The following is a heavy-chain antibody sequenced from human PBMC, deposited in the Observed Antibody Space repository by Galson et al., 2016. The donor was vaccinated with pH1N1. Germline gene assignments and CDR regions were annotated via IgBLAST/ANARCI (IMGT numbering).Heavy chain of an antibody. J-gene: IGHJ4*02. Sequence: ETLSLTCTVSGDSLESDFYFWAWIRQPPGKGLEWIGSIFYNGNTYYSSSLKSRVTMSADTSRKNFSLKMTSVTAADTAVYYCVRDRAHVLVGAELDYWGQGTLVTVSS. D-gene: IGHD2-21*01. CDR2: IFYNGNT. CDR1: GDSLESDFYF. V-gene: IGHV4-39*02. CDR3: VRDRAHVLVGAELDY.